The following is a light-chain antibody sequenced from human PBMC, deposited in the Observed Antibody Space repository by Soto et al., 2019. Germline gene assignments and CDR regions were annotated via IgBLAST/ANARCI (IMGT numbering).Light chain of an antibody. Sequence: SYELTQPPSVSVAPGQTARITCGGNKIGSKSVHWYQQKPGQAPVLVVYDDNDRPSGIPERFSGSNSGNTATLTISRVEAGDEADYYCQVWDSSSDYVFGTGTKLTVL. CDR2: DDN. V-gene: IGLV3-21*02. J-gene: IGLJ1*01. CDR3: QVWDSSSDYV. CDR1: KIGSKS.